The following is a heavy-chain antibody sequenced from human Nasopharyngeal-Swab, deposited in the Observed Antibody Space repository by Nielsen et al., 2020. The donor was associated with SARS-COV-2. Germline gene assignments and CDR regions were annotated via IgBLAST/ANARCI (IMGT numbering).Heavy chain of an antibody. D-gene: IGHD6-13*01. Sequence: SETLSLTCAVSGGSISSSNWWSWVRQPPGKGLEWIGELYHSGRTNYNPSLKRRVTISVDKSKNHFSLNLSSVTAADTAVYYCARDGYSSIYWFDPWGQGTLVTVSS. V-gene: IGHV4-4*02. CDR3: ARDGYSSIYWFDP. CDR2: LYHSGRT. J-gene: IGHJ5*02. CDR1: GGSISSSNW.